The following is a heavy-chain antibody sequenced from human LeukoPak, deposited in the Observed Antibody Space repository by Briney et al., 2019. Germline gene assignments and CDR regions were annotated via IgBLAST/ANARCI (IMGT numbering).Heavy chain of an antibody. CDR1: GGSISSYY. CDR3: AKDSLGLWFGELFFDY. D-gene: IGHD3-10*01. V-gene: IGHV4-59*01. Sequence: PSETLSLTCTVSGGSISSYYWSWIRQPPGKGLEWIGYIYYSGSTNYNPSLKSRVTISVDTSKNQFSLKLSSVTAADTAVYYCAKDSLGLWFGELFFDYWGQGTLVTVSS. CDR2: IYYSGST. J-gene: IGHJ4*02.